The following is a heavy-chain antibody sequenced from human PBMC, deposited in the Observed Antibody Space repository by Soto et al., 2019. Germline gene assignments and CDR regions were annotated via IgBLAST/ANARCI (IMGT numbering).Heavy chain of an antibody. Sequence: SETLSLTCTVSGGSISSYYWSWIRQPPGKGLEWIGYIYYSGSTNYNPSLKSRVTISVDTSKNQFSLKLSSVTAADTAVYYCARHVLAPYYDFWSGYYRHDAFDIWGQGTMVTVSS. D-gene: IGHD3-3*01. V-gene: IGHV4-59*08. CDR2: IYYSGST. CDR1: GGSISSYY. CDR3: ARHVLAPYYDFWSGYYRHDAFDI. J-gene: IGHJ3*02.